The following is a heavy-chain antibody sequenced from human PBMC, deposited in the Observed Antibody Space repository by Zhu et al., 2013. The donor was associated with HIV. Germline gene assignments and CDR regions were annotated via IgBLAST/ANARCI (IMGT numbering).Heavy chain of an antibody. Sequence: QVQLVQSGAEVKKPGSSVKVSCKTSGGTFNIYAISWVRQAPGQGLEWMGGIIPIDGTTKYAQKFQGRVTITADESTSTAYLELRSLRSEDTAVYSCARDMRDTSRAPYYFGMDVWGQGTTVTVSS. J-gene: IGHJ6*02. CDR1: GGTFNIYA. CDR3: ARDMRDTSRAPYYFGMDV. V-gene: IGHV1-69*01. D-gene: IGHD5-18*01. CDR2: IIPIDGTT.